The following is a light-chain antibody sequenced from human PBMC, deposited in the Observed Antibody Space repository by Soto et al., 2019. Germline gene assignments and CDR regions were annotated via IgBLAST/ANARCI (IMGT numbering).Light chain of an antibody. CDR1: SSDVGGYNY. V-gene: IGLV2-14*01. CDR3: SSYTRSSTYVV. Sequence: QSALTQPASVSGSPGQSITISCTGTSSDVGGYNYVSWYQQHPGKAPKLMVYGVSYRPSGVSNRFSGSKSGNTASLTISGLQAEDEADYYCSSYTRSSTYVVFGGGTKVTVL. CDR2: GVS. J-gene: IGLJ2*01.